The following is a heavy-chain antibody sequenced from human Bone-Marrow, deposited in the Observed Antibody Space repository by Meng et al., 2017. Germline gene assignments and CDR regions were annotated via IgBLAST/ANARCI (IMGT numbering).Heavy chain of an antibody. CDR3: ARTSRGDYYYGIDV. CDR1: GGSISSYY. V-gene: IGHV4-59*01. D-gene: IGHD6-13*01. J-gene: IGHJ6*02. Sequence: GSLRLSCTVSGGSISSYYWSWIRQPPGKGLEWIGYIYYTGSTDYNPSLKSRVTISVDTSKNQLSLKLSSVTAADTAIYYCARTSRGDYYYGIDVWGQGTTVTVSS. CDR2: IYYTGST.